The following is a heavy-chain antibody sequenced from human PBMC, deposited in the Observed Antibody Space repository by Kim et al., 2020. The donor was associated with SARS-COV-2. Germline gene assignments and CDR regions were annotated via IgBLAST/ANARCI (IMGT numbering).Heavy chain of an antibody. V-gene: IGHV3-30*04. CDR1: GFTFSSYA. D-gene: IGHD3-10*01. CDR3: ARESRGNYYYGMDV. CDR2: ISYDGSNK. Sequence: GGSLRLSCAASGFTFSSYAMHWVRQAPGKGLEWVAVISYDGSNKYYADSVKGRFTISRDNSKNTLYLQMNSLRAEDTAVYYCARESRGNYYYGMDVWGQGTTVTVSS. J-gene: IGHJ6*02.